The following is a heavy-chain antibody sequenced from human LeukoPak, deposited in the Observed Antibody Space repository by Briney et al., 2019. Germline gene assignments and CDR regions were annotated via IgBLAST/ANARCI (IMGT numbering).Heavy chain of an antibody. D-gene: IGHD4-17*01. CDR3: ARSGDYSGAFDF. CDR2: IHHSGNT. J-gene: IGHJ3*01. V-gene: IGHV4-34*01. Sequence: SQTLSLTCALEGGSLIGYYCGWIRHPPGKWLEWIGEIHHSGNTKYNPSLKSRVTISVDTSQNQFSLTLTSVTAADTAVYYCARSGDYSGAFDFWGQGTMVTVSS. CDR1: GGSLIGYY.